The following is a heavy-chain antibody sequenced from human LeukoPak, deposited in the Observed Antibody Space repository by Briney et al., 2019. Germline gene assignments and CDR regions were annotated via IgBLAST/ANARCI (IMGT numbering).Heavy chain of an antibody. CDR2: ISDTGRLS. J-gene: IGHJ4*02. D-gene: IGHD4-23*01. V-gene: IGHV3-23*01. CDR1: GFTFSSYA. CDR3: AKALYGGHDY. Sequence: GGSLRLSCAASGFTFSSYAMSWVRQAPGKGLEWVAAISDTGRLSYCADSVNGRFTISRDNSKNTLSLQMNSLRAEDTAVYYCAKALYGGHDYWGQGTLVTVSS.